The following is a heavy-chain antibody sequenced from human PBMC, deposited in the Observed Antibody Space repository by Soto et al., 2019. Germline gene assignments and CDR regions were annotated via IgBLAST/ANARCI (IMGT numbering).Heavy chain of an antibody. CDR1: GFTFSSYA. J-gene: IGHJ3*02. V-gene: IGHV3-23*01. CDR3: ANDKRDGTHAFDI. Sequence: EVQLLESGGGLVQPGGSLRLSCAASGFTFSSYAMSWVRQAPGKGLEWVSAISGSGGSTYYADSVKGRFTISRDNSKNTLYLQMNSLRAEDTAVYYCANDKRDGTHAFDIWGQGTMVTVSS. CDR2: ISGSGGST. D-gene: IGHD1-26*01.